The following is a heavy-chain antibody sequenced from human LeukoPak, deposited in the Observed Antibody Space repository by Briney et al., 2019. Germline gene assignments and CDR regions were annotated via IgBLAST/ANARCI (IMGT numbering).Heavy chain of an antibody. CDR3: ARSLNHYDILTGYSPVYYFDY. D-gene: IGHD3-9*01. J-gene: IGHJ4*02. CDR2: KKEDGGEK. Sequence: GSLRLSCAASGVTFSSYWMSWVRQAPGKGLEWVANKKEDGGEKYYVDSVKGRFTISRDNAKTSVYLQMNSLRAEDTAVYYCARSLNHYDILTGYSPVYYFDYWGQGTLVTVSS. CDR1: GVTFSSYW. V-gene: IGHV3-7*01.